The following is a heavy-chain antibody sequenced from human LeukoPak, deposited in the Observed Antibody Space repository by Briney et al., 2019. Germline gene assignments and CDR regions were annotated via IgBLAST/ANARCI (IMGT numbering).Heavy chain of an antibody. V-gene: IGHV4-59*01. CDR3: ARGFAYSSHYFDY. CDR1: GGSISSYY. CDR2: IYYSGST. D-gene: IGHD6-13*01. J-gene: IGHJ4*02. Sequence: SETLSLTCTVSGGSISSYYWSWIRQPPGKGLEWIGYIYYSGSTNYNPSLESRVTISVDTSKNQFSLKLSSVTAADTAVYYCARGFAYSSHYFDYWGQGTLVTVSS.